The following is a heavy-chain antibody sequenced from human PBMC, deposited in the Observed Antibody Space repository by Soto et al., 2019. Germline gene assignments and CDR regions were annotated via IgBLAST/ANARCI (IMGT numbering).Heavy chain of an antibody. D-gene: IGHD3-10*01. CDR2: INHSGST. J-gene: IGHJ4*02. V-gene: IGHV4-34*01. CDR1: GGSFSGYY. CDR3: SRVDPGETSPFDH. Sequence: SETLSLTCAVYGGSFSGYYWSWIGQPPGKGLEWIGEINHSGSTNYNPPLNRRVTISVDTSTNQFSLKLSSVTAADTAVYYCSRVDPGETSPFDHWGQGTLVTVSS.